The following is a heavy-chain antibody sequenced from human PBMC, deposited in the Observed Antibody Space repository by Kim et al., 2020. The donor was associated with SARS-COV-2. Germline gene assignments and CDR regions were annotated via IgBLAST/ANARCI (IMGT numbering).Heavy chain of an antibody. CDR3: ARATDPSSSWPNWFDP. J-gene: IGHJ5*02. V-gene: IGHV3-23*03. D-gene: IGHD6-13*01. CDR2: IYSGGSST. Sequence: GGSLRLSCAASGFTFSSYAMSWVRQAPGKGLEWVSVIYSGGSSTYSAYSAKGRFTISRDNSKTTLYLQMNSLRAEDTAASYCARATDPSSSWPNWFDPSG. CDR1: GFTFSSYA.